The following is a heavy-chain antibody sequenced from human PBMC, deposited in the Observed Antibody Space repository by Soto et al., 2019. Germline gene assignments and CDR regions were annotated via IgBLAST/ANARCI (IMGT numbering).Heavy chain of an antibody. CDR2: ISSSSSTI. CDR3: ARGTPYHYDSSGYLRWAFDI. Sequence: GGSLRLSCAASGFTFSSYSMNWVRQAPGKGLEWVSYISSSSSTIYYADSVKGRFTIPRDNAKNSLYLQMNSLRDEDTAVYYCARGTPYHYDSSGYLRWAFDIWGQGTMVTVSS. V-gene: IGHV3-48*02. CDR1: GFTFSSYS. J-gene: IGHJ3*02. D-gene: IGHD3-22*01.